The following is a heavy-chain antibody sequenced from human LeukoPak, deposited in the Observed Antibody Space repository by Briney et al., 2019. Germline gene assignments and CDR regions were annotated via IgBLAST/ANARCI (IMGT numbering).Heavy chain of an antibody. J-gene: IGHJ2*01. D-gene: IGHD1-26*01. V-gene: IGHV4-39*01. CDR1: GGSISSSSYY. CDR3: AGTPSGGYVSVISFFDL. CDR2: IYYSGST. Sequence: SETLSLTCTVSGGSISSSSYYWGWIRQPPGKGPEWFGSIYYSGSTYYNPSFKSRVTIFIDTSKNQFSLKLNSVTAADTAVYYCAGTPSGGYVSVISFFDLWGRGTLVTVSS.